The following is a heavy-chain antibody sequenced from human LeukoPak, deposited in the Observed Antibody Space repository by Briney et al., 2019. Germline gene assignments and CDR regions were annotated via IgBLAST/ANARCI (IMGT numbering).Heavy chain of an antibody. CDR3: ASWETPLGATTDYFDY. V-gene: IGHV1-2*02. Sequence: ASVKVSCKASGYTFTGYYMHRVRQAPGQGLEWMGWINPNSGGTNYAQKFQGRVTMTRDTSISTAYMELSRLRSDDTAVYYCASWETPLGATTDYFDYWGQGTLVTVSS. CDR2: INPNSGGT. D-gene: IGHD1-26*01. J-gene: IGHJ4*02. CDR1: GYTFTGYY.